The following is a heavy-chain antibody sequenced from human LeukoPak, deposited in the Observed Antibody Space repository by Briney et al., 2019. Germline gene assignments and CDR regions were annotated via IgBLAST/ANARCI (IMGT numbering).Heavy chain of an antibody. V-gene: IGHV1-2*02. CDR3: AREHWFDS. CDR2: INPNSGGT. Sequence: VASVKLSCKASGNTFTGYYMHWAGQAPGQGLEWMGWINPNSGGTNYAQRFQGRVTMTRDTSISTAYMELSRLRSDDTAVYYCAREHWFDSWGQGTLVTVSS. J-gene: IGHJ5*01. CDR1: GNTFTGYY.